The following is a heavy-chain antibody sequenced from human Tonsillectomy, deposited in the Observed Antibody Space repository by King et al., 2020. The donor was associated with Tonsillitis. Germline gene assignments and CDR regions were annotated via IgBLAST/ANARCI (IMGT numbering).Heavy chain of an antibody. D-gene: IGHD3-16*01. CDR3: AAGQQPMGLDC. Sequence: VQLQESGPGLVKPSQTLSLTCSVSGESIRSGRHYWSWIRQPAGKGLEWIGRMYTNGETNYNPSLKSRVTISLDMSKNQFSLYLTSVTATDTAVYYCAAGQQPMGLDCWGQGTLVTVSS. CDR2: MYTNGET. CDR1: GESIRSGRHY. J-gene: IGHJ4*02. V-gene: IGHV4-61*02.